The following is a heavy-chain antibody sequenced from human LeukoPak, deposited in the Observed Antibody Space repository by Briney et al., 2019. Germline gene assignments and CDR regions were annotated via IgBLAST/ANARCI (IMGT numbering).Heavy chain of an antibody. CDR2: IKLDGSEK. CDR3: AKEGY. J-gene: IGHJ4*02. V-gene: IGHV3-7*01. Sequence: GGSLRLSCAASGFSFSRVWMSWVRQAPGKGPEWVASIKLDGSEKYYVDSVKGRFTISRDNAKNSLYLQMNTLRAEDTAVYYCAKEGYWGQGTLVTVSS. CDR1: GFSFSRVW.